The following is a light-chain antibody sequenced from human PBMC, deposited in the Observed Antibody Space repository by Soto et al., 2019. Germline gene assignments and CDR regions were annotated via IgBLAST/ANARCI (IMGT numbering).Light chain of an antibody. CDR2: RAS. V-gene: IGKV1-5*03. CDR1: QSFNTY. Sequence: DIQMTQSPSTLSASVGDRVTITCRVSQSFNTYLAWYQQKPGKAPKLLIYRASSLESGVPSRFSGSGSGTEFTLTVSSLQPDDFATYYCQQYNDYSMWTFGQGTKVEIK. J-gene: IGKJ1*01. CDR3: QQYNDYSMWT.